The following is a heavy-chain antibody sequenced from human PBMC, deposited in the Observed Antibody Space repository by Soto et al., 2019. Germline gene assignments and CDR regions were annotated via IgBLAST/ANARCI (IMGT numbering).Heavy chain of an antibody. V-gene: IGHV4-31*03. CDR1: GGSISGGGYY. J-gene: IGHJ3*02. Sequence: SETLSLTCTVSGGSISGGGYYWSWIRQHPGKGLEWIGYIYYTGNTYYNPSLKSRVTISVDTSKNQFSLKLSSVTAADTAVYYCARVLTISGLVMYAFDTWGQGTMVTVSS. CDR3: ARVLTISGLVMYAFDT. D-gene: IGHD3-3*01. CDR2: IYYTGNT.